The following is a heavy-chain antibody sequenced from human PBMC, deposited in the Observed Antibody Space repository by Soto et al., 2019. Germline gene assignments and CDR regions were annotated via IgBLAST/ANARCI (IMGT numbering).Heavy chain of an antibody. D-gene: IGHD3-10*01. CDR2: IIPILGIA. CDR1: GGTFSSYT. J-gene: IGHJ4*02. V-gene: IGHV1-69*02. CDR3: ARGIDYYGSGSYLDY. Sequence: QVQLVQSGAEVKKPGSSVKVSCKASGGTFSSYTISWVRQAPGQGLEWMGRIIPILGIANYAQKFQGRVTIPADKSTSTAYMELSSLRSEDTAVYYCARGIDYYGSGSYLDYWGQGTLVTVSS.